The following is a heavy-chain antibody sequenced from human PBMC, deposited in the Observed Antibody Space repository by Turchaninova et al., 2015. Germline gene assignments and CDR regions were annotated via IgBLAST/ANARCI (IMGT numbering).Heavy chain of an antibody. CDR3: ARSTLEWLFSAFDP. CDR1: GYSISGGYF. D-gene: IGHD3-3*01. J-gene: IGHJ5*02. CDR2: IQHSGSA. V-gene: IGHV4-38-2*01. Sequence: QVQLQESGPGLVKPSVTLSLTCAVSGYSISGGYFWGWIRQPPEKGLEWIGSIQHSGSAYYNLSLKSRVIISIDTSKNQFSLKLSSVTAADTAVYYCARSTLEWLFSAFDPWGQGAPVTVSS.